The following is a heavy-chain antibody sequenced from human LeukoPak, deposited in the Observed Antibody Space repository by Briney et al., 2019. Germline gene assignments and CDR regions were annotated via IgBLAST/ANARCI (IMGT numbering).Heavy chain of an antibody. Sequence: GGSLRLSCAASGFTFDDYGMSWVRQGPGKGLEWVSGISWNSGSIGYADSVKGRFTISRDNAKNSLYLQMNSLRAEDMALYYCAKDKGVGATRGIDYWGQGTLVTVSS. CDR1: GFTFDDYG. CDR2: ISWNSGSI. V-gene: IGHV3-9*03. D-gene: IGHD1-26*01. CDR3: AKDKGVGATRGIDY. J-gene: IGHJ4*02.